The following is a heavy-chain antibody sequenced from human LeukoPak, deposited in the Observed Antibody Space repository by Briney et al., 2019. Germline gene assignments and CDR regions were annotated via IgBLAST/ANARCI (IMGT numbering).Heavy chain of an antibody. CDR2: IYYSGST. V-gene: IGHV4-59*01. CDR1: GGSMSSYY. CDR3: AREPGFDSSGYLNWFDP. D-gene: IGHD3-22*01. Sequence: SETLSLTCTVSGGSMSSYYWSWIRQPPGKGLEWIGYIYYSGSTKYNPSLKSRVTISVDTSKNQLSLKLSSVTAADTAVYYCAREPGFDSSGYLNWFDPWGQGTLVTVSS. J-gene: IGHJ5*02.